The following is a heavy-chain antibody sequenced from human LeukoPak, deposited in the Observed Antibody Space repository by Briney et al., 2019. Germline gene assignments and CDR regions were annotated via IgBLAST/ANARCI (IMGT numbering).Heavy chain of an antibody. CDR3: ASYGSGSYYNDLDY. J-gene: IGHJ4*02. CDR1: GGSISSSSYY. Sequence: PSETLSLTCTVSGGSISSSSYYWGWIRQPPGKGLEWIGSIYYSGSTYYNPSLKSRVTISVDTSKNQFSLKLSSVTAADTAVYYCASYGSGSYYNDLDYGGQGPLVTVSS. CDR2: IYYSGST. D-gene: IGHD3-10*01. V-gene: IGHV4-39*01.